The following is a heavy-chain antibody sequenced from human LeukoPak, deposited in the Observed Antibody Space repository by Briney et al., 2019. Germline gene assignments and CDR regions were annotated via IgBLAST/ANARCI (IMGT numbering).Heavy chain of an antibody. D-gene: IGHD7-27*01. V-gene: IGHV4-59*01. Sequence: PSETLSLTCTVSVGSLPINYWSWLRQPPGKGLEWIGYTHHSGSTNCNPSLESRVTLSLDMSKNQVCLKLTSVTAADTAVYYCARDTGVEFDPGGQGTLVIVSS. CDR1: VGSLPINY. CDR3: ARDTGVEFDP. J-gene: IGHJ5*02. CDR2: THHSGST.